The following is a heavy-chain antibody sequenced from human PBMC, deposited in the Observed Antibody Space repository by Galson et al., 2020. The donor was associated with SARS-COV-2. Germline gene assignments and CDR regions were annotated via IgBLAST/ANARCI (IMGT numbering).Heavy chain of an antibody. Sequence: GGSLRLSCAASGFTFSTYAMTWVRQAPGKGLDWVSSISGGGHNTYYADSVQGRLSISRDNSTNTLYLQMNSLRAEDAAVYLCAKIPRIGAVIVNIYFGMDVWGQGTTVTVSS. CDR1: GFTFSTYA. CDR2: ISGGGHNT. CDR3: AKIPRIGAVIVNIYFGMDV. V-gene: IGHV3-23*01. D-gene: IGHD3-16*02. J-gene: IGHJ6*02.